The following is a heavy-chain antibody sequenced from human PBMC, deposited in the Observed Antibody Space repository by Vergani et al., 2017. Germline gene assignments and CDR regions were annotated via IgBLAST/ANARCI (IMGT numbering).Heavy chain of an antibody. V-gene: IGHV3-30-3*01. J-gene: IGHJ6*03. CDR2: ISYDGSNK. D-gene: IGHD6-6*01. Sequence: QVQLVESGGGVVQPGRSLRLSCAASGFTFSSYAMHWVRQAPGKGLEWVAVISYDGSNKYYADSVKGRFTISRDNSKNTLYLQMNSLRAEDTAVYYCARSSIAARPRLSYYYYYYMDVWGKGPTVTVSS. CDR3: ARSSIAARPRLSYYYYYYMDV. CDR1: GFTFSSYA.